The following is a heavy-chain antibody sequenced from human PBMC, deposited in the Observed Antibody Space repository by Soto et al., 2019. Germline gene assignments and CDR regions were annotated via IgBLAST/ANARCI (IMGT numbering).Heavy chain of an antibody. Sequence: GGSLRLSCVASGFTFSSYWMHWVRQAPGKGLVWVSRITSDGTIASYADSVRGRFTISRDNAKNTLYLQMNSLRVDDTAVYYCASGSSTRFSYWGQGKLVTVSS. J-gene: IGHJ4*02. D-gene: IGHD6-13*01. V-gene: IGHV3-74*01. CDR3: ASGSSTRFSY. CDR2: ITSDGTIA. CDR1: GFTFSSYW.